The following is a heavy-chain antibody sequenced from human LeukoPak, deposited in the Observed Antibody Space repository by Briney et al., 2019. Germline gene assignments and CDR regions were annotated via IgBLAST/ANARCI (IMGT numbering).Heavy chain of an antibody. CDR2: ISSSYI. CDR1: EFTFSSYS. V-gene: IGHV3-21*01. Sequence: GGSLRLSCAASEFTFSSYSMNWVRQAPGKGLEWVSSISSSYIYYADSVKGRFTISRDNAKNSLYLQMNGLRAEDTAVYYCARGMATVDYWGQGTLVTVSS. D-gene: IGHD5-24*01. J-gene: IGHJ4*02. CDR3: ARGMATVDY.